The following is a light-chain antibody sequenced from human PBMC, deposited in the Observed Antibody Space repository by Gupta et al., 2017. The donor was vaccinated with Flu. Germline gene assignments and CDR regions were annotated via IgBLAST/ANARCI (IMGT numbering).Light chain of an antibody. CDR2: GAS. CDR3: QQYGATPLT. J-gene: IGKJ4*01. CDR1: QRVTTKY. Sequence: ESATLSCRASQRVTTKYLAWYQQKPGQTPRLLIYGASNRATGIPDRFRGSGSGTDFTLIISRLEPEDFAVYYCQQYGATPLTFGGGTKVEVK. V-gene: IGKV3-20*01.